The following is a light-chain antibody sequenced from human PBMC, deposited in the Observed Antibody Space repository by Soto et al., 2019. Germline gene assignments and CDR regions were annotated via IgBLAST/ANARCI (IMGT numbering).Light chain of an antibody. CDR2: DAS. CDR3: QQYHSYPAS. CDR1: QGISSF. V-gene: IGKV1-16*01. J-gene: IGKJ1*01. Sequence: DIQMTQSPSSLSASVGDRVTITCRASQGISSFLAWFQQKPGKAPKSLIYDASTLQSGVSSSFSGSGSDTHFTLTISSLQPEDFATYYYQQYHSYPASFGQGTKLEIK.